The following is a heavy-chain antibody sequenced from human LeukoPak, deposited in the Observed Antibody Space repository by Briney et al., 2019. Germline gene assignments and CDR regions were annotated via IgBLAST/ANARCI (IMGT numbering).Heavy chain of an antibody. CDR2: IYTSGST. CDR1: GGSISSGSYY. J-gene: IGHJ4*02. V-gene: IGHV4-61*02. CDR3: ARDSYDSSGYYHYFDY. D-gene: IGHD3-22*01. Sequence: SETLSLTCTVSGGSISSGSYYWSWIRQPAGKGLEWIGRIYTSGSTNYNPSLKSRVTISVDTSKNQFSLKLSSVTAADTAVYYCARDSYDSSGYYHYFDYWGQGTLVTVSS.